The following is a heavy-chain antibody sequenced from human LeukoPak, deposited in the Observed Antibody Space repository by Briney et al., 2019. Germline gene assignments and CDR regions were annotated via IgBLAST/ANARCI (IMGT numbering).Heavy chain of an antibody. J-gene: IGHJ4*02. CDR1: GYTFTSYG. Sequence: EASVKVSCKASGYTFTSYGISWVRQAPGQGLEWMGWIGAYNGNTNYAQKLQGRVTMTTDTSTSTAYMELRSLRSDDTAVYYCAIFPIVVVPAAKPGDYWGQGTLVTVSS. D-gene: IGHD2-2*01. CDR3: AIFPIVVVPAAKPGDY. V-gene: IGHV1-18*01. CDR2: IGAYNGNT.